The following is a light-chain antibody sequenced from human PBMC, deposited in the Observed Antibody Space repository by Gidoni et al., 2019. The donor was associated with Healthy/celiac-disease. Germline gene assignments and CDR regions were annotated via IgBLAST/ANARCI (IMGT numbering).Light chain of an antibody. CDR3: QQYNSYSYP. CDR1: QSISSG. Sequence: DIQMTQSPSTLSASVGDRVTITCRASQSISSGVAWYQQKPGKAPKLLIYKASSLESGVPSRFRGSGSGTEFTLTISSLQPDDFATYYCQQYNSYSYPFGQGTNLEIK. CDR2: KAS. J-gene: IGKJ2*01. V-gene: IGKV1-5*03.